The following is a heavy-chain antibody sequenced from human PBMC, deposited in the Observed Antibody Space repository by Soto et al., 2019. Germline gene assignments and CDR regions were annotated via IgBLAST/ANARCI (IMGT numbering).Heavy chain of an antibody. CDR3: TTEVYCSSTSCYQPYYDILTGHPTLSFDI. D-gene: IGHD2-2*01. CDR1: GFTFSNAW. Sequence: GGSLRLSCAASGFTFSNAWMSWVRQAPGKGLEWVGRIKSKTDGGTTDYAAPVKGRFTISRDDSKNTLYLQMNSLKTEDTAVYYCTTEVYCSSTSCYQPYYDILTGHPTLSFDIWGQGTMVTVSS. V-gene: IGHV3-15*01. J-gene: IGHJ3*02. CDR2: IKSKTDGGTT.